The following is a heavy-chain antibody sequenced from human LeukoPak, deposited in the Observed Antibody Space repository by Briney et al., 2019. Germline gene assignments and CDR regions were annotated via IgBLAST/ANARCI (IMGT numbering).Heavy chain of an antibody. CDR2: ISAGGATI. J-gene: IGHJ6*03. D-gene: IGHD1-26*01. Sequence: GGSLRLSCAASGFSFSTYAMSWVRQAPGKGLEWVSDISAGGATIYYADSVKGRFTVSRDNSKNTLYLHMNSLRAEDTAIYYCAKDSGGTYFYYYYYMDVWGKGTTVTVSS. CDR3: AKDSGGTYFYYYYYMDV. CDR1: GFSFSTYA. V-gene: IGHV3-23*01.